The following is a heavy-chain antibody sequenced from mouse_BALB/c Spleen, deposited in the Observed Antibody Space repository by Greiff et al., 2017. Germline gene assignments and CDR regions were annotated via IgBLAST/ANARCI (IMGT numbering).Heavy chain of an antibody. J-gene: IGHJ2*01. CDR2: ISSGGSYT. Sequence: DVKLQESGGGLVKPGGSLKLSCAASGFTFSSYAMSWVRQSPEKRLEWVAEISSGGSYTYYPDTVTGRFTISRDNAKNTLYLEMSSLRSEDTAMYYCAREGLRRYFDYWGQGTTLTVSS. V-gene: IGHV5-9-4*01. CDR1: GFTFSSYA. CDR3: AREGLRRYFDY. D-gene: IGHD2-4*01.